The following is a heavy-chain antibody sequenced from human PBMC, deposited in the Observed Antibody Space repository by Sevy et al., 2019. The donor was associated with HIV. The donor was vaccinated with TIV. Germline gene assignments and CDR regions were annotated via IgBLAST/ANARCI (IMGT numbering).Heavy chain of an antibody. CDR2: IKRKADGGTT. D-gene: IGHD2-2*01. Sequence: GGSLRLSCAASEFTFSKAWMNWVRRAPGKGLEWVGRIKRKADGGTTDYAASVKGRFTISRDDSKNTLYLQMNRLKTEDTAVYYCTTTHSNYIVVVPAASYWYFDLWGRGTLVTVSS. V-gene: IGHV3-15*01. CDR1: EFTFSKAW. J-gene: IGHJ2*01. CDR3: TTTHSNYIVVVPAASYWYFDL.